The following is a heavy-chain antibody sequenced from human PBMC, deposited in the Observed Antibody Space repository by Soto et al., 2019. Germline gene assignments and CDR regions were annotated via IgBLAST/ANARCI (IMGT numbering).Heavy chain of an antibody. Sequence: EVQLLESGGGLVQPGGSLRLSCAASGFTFSSYAMSWVRQAPGKGLEWVSAISGSGGSTYYADSVKGRFTISRDNSKTTRYLHMNSLSAEDTAVYYCAEDPTGYGDGYYFDYWGQGTLVTVSS. V-gene: IGHV3-23*01. CDR2: ISGSGGST. J-gene: IGHJ4*02. CDR1: GFTFSSYA. D-gene: IGHD4-17*01. CDR3: AEDPTGYGDGYYFDY.